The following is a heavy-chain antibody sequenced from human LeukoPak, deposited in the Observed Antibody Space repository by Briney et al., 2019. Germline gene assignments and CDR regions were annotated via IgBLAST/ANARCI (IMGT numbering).Heavy chain of an antibody. Sequence: GGSLRLSCAASGFTFSSYWMSWVRQAPGKGLEWVSYISDTGSTIAYADSVKGRFTMSRDEAKNSLHLQMNSLRDEDTAVYYCTRRFDSWGQGVLVTVFS. CDR1: GFTFSSYW. V-gene: IGHV3-48*02. CDR3: TRRFDS. CDR2: ISDTGSTI. J-gene: IGHJ4*02.